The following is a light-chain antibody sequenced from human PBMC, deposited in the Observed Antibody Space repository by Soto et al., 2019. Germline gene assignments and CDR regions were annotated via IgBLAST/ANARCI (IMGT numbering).Light chain of an antibody. CDR2: GAS. CDR3: QQYNIWSLYT. V-gene: IGKV3-20*01. CDR1: QSVSNTD. J-gene: IGKJ2*01. Sequence: VLTQSPGTLSLSPGERATLFCRAGQSVSNTDLAWYQQKPDQAPRLLIYGASSRATGIPDRFSGSGSGTDFTLTISSLEPEDVAVYYCQQYNIWSLYTFGQGTKLEIK.